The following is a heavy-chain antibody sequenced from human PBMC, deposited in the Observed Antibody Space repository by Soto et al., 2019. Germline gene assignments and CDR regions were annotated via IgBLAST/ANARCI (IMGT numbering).Heavy chain of an antibody. D-gene: IGHD4-4*01. Sequence: EVQLVESGGGLVQPGGSLRLPCVTSGFTFSSYWMNWVRQAPGRGLEWVANINQDGSAKYYVDSVKGRFTISRDNAKNSLYLQLNDLRAEDRGVYYCARGTVPPGLDYWGQGALVTVSS. CDR3: ARGTVPPGLDY. CDR2: INQDGSAK. J-gene: IGHJ4*02. V-gene: IGHV3-7*04. CDR1: GFTFSSYW.